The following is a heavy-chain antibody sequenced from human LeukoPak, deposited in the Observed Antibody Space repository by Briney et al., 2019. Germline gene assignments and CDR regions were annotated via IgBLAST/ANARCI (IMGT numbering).Heavy chain of an antibody. J-gene: IGHJ4*02. Sequence: SGGSLRLSCAASGFTVSNNYMSWVRQAPGRGLEWVSVIYSGGSTYYADSVKGRFTISRDNSKNTVYLQMNNLRAGDTAVYYCSRDPCAANHCGYWGQGTLVTVSS. V-gene: IGHV3-66*01. D-gene: IGHD2-21*01. CDR1: GFTVSNNY. CDR3: SRDPCAANHCGY. CDR2: IYSGGST.